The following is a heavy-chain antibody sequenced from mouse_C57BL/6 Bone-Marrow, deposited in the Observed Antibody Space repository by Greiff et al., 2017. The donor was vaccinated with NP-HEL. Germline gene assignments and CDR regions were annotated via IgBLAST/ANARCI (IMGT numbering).Heavy chain of an antibody. D-gene: IGHD1-1*01. CDR3: ARLSLLLRLDY. CDR1: GFTFSSYT. Sequence: EVKVVESGGGLVKPGGSLKLSCAASGFTFSSYTMSWVRQTPEKRLEWVATISGGGGNTYYPDSVKGRFTISRDNAKNTLYLQMSSLRSEDTALYYCARLSLLLRLDYWGQGTTLTVSS. V-gene: IGHV5-9*01. J-gene: IGHJ2*01. CDR2: ISGGGGNT.